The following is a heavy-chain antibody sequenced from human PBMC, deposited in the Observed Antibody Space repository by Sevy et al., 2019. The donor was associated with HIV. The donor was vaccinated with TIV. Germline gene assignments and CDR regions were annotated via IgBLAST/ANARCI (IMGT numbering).Heavy chain of an antibody. CDR3: ARDQLGSIDY. CDR1: GFSFDSYG. D-gene: IGHD7-27*01. CDR2: ISGSGTRT. Sequence: GGSLRLSCAVSGFSFDSYGMTWVRQAPGKGLEWVSAISGSGTRTYYADSVKGRFTISRDNSRNTLYLQMNSLRTEDTALYYCARDQLGSIDYWGQGTLVTVSS. J-gene: IGHJ4*02. V-gene: IGHV3-23*01.